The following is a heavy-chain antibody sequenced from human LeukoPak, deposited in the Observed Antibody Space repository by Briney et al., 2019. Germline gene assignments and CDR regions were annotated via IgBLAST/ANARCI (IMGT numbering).Heavy chain of an antibody. CDR2: ISSSSSYI. Sequence: PGGSLRLSCAASGFTFSSYSMNWVRQVPGKGLEWVSSISSSSSYIYYADSVKGRFTISRDNAKNSLYLQMNSLRAEDTAVYYCARDSGYYDSSGYYYSYAFDIWGQGTMVTVSS. J-gene: IGHJ3*02. D-gene: IGHD3-22*01. CDR3: ARDSGYYDSSGYYYSYAFDI. CDR1: GFTFSSYS. V-gene: IGHV3-21*01.